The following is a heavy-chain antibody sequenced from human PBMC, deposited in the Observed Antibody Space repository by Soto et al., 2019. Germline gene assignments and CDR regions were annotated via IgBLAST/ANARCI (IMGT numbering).Heavy chain of an antibody. Sequence: EVQLLESGGGLVQPGGSLRLSCAASGFTFSTYAMSWVRQAPGKGLEWVSTISGGGGIPSYADSVKGRFTISRDNAKNTLYLHMNSQRAEDTAVYYCARGGYGPLDGMDVWGQGTTVTVSS. CDR3: ARGGYGPLDGMDV. J-gene: IGHJ6*02. CDR2: ISGGGGIP. V-gene: IGHV3-23*01. CDR1: GFTFSTYA. D-gene: IGHD5-12*01.